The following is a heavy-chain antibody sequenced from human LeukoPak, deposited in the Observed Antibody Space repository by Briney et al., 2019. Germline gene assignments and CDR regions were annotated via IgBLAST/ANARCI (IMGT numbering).Heavy chain of an antibody. V-gene: IGHV4-59*02. Sequence: SETLSLTCTVSGGSVSGYYWSWIRQPPGKGLEWIGYIYYSGSINYNPSLKSRVTISVDTSENQFSLKLTSVTAADTAVYYCARDREYSSSGLVWFDPWGHGILVTVSS. CDR3: ARDREYSSSGLVWFDP. CDR1: GGSVSGYY. D-gene: IGHD6-6*01. J-gene: IGHJ5*02. CDR2: IYYSGSI.